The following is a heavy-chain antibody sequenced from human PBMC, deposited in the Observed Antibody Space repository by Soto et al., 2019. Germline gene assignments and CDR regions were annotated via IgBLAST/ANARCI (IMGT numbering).Heavy chain of an antibody. CDR3: SRSLNS. V-gene: IGHV3-7*01. Sequence: GGSLRLSCAASGFTFITYWMDWVRQIPGKGLEWVANINQDGSEKNYVDSVKGRFTISRDNAKNSLYLQMSSLTAEDSALYYCSRSLNSWGQGTLVTVPQ. CDR2: INQDGSEK. J-gene: IGHJ5*02. CDR1: GFTFITYW.